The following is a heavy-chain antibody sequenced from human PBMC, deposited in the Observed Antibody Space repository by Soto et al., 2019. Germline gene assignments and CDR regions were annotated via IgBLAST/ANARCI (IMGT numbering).Heavy chain of an antibody. CDR1: GGSISSYY. V-gene: IGHV4-59*01. Sequence: SETLSLTCTVSGGSISSYYWSWIRQPPGKGLEWIGYIYYSGSTNYNPSLKSRVTISVDTSKNQFSLKLSSVTAADTAVYYCARDSSGYGGAIDYWGQGTLVTVSS. D-gene: IGHD5-12*01. CDR2: IYYSGST. CDR3: ARDSSGYGGAIDY. J-gene: IGHJ4*02.